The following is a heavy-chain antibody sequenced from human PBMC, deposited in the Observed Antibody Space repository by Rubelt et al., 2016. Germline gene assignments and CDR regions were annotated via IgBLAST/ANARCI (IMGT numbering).Heavy chain of an antibody. J-gene: IGHJ4*02. Sequence: WVRQAPGQGLEWMGLMNPTGVSTNYAQKFQGRVTMTRDTSTSTVYMELSSLRSDDTAVYYCATDISSGWYYFDYWGQGTLVTVSS. CDR2: MNPTGVST. V-gene: IGHV1-46*01. CDR3: ATDISSGWYYFDY. D-gene: IGHD6-19*01.